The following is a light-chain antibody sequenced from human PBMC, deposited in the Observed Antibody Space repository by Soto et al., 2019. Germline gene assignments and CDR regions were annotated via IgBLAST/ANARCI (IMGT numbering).Light chain of an antibody. J-gene: IGLJ2*01. CDR3: SSYAGYSTSAV. V-gene: IGLV2-14*01. CDR1: SSDVGGYNY. Sequence: QSALTQPASVSGSPGQSITISCTGTSSDVGGYNYVSWYQQHPGKAPKLMIYEVSNRPSGVSNRFSGSKSGNTASLTISGLQAEDEADYYCSSYAGYSTSAVFGGGTKLTVL. CDR2: EVS.